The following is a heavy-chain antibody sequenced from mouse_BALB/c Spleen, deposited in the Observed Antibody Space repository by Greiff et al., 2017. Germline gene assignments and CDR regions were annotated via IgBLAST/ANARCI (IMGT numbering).Heavy chain of an antibody. Sequence: EVKLVESGGGLVKPGGSLKLSCAASGFAFSSYDMSWVRQTPEKRLEWVAYISSGGGSTYYPDTVKGRFTISRDNAKNTLYLQMSSLKSEDTAMYYCARRRWGCAYWGQGTLVTVSA. D-gene: IGHD3-3*01. CDR3: ARRRWGCAY. CDR1: GFAFSSYD. J-gene: IGHJ3*01. V-gene: IGHV5-12-1*01. CDR2: ISSGGGST.